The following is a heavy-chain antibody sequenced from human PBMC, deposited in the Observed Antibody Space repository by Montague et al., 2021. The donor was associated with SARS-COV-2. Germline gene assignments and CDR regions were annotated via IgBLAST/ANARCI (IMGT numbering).Heavy chain of an antibody. CDR2: FYYSGNT. CDR3: ARGPKMYGELADY. V-gene: IGHV4-39*01. CDR1: GGSDRSSNDC. J-gene: IGHJ4*02. Sequence: SETLSLTCTVSGGSDRSSNDCWGWIRQPPGKGLEWIANFYYSGNTYYNPSLKSRVTISVYTSNNQFSLKLSSVTAADTALYYCARGPKMYGELADYWGQGTLVTVSS. D-gene: IGHD4-17*01.